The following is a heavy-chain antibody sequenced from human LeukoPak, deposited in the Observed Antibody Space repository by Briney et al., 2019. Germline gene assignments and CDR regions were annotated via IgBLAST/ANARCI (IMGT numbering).Heavy chain of an antibody. V-gene: IGHV1-69*01. Sequence: ASVKVSCKASGGTFSSYAISWVRQAPGQGLEWMGGIIPIFGTANYAQKFQGRVTITADESTSTAYMELSSLRSEDTAVYYCARGELGTDAFDIWGQGTMVTVPS. CDR3: ARGELGTDAFDI. D-gene: IGHD3-16*01. J-gene: IGHJ3*02. CDR2: IIPIFGTA. CDR1: GGTFSSYA.